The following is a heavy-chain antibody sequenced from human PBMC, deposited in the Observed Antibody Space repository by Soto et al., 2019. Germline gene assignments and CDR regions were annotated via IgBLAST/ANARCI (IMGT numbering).Heavy chain of an antibody. D-gene: IGHD3-10*01. Sequence: GGSLRLSCAASGFTFSSYDMHWVRQATGKGLEWVSAIGTAGDTYYPGSVKGRFTISRDNSKNTLYLQMNSLRAEDTAVYYCAREVHYGSLKYFDYWGQGTLVTVSS. CDR2: IGTAGDT. CDR1: GFTFSSYD. V-gene: IGHV3-13*01. J-gene: IGHJ4*02. CDR3: AREVHYGSLKYFDY.